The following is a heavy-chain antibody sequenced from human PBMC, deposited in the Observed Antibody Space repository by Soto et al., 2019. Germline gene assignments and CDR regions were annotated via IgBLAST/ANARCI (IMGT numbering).Heavy chain of an antibody. Sequence: QVQLVESGGGLVKPGGSLRLSCAASGFTFSDYSMSWIRQAPGKGLEWVSYISSSGSTIYYADSVKGRFTISRDNAKNSLYLQMNSLRAEDTAVYYCARDFPSGSPWYNWFDPWGQGTLVTVSS. CDR3: ARDFPSGSPWYNWFDP. CDR1: GFTFSDYS. D-gene: IGHD3-10*01. V-gene: IGHV3-11*01. J-gene: IGHJ5*02. CDR2: ISSSGSTI.